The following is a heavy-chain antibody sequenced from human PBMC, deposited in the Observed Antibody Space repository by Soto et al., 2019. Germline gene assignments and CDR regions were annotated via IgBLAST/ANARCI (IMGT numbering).Heavy chain of an antibody. CDR3: ARNYDSNGYANEFDS. D-gene: IGHD3-22*01. J-gene: IGHJ4*02. CDR2: LYDNGIT. Sequence: QVVLQESGPGLVKTSETLSLTCSVSGRSITSYYWSWVRQPPGKGLEWIGYLYDNGITSQNPSLKSRVTMSADTSQNQFSLKLTSVTGADTAVYYCARNYDSNGYANEFDSWGQGILVTVTS. CDR1: GRSITSYY. V-gene: IGHV4-59*12.